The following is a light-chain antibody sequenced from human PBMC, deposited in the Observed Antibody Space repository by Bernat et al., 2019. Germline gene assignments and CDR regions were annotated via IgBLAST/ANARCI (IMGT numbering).Light chain of an antibody. V-gene: IGLV2-11*01. CDR2: DVS. Sequence: QSALAQPRSVSGSPGQSVVISCTGTRSDVGGYNYVSWYQHHPGKAPKVILYDVSKRPSGVPDRFSGSKFGSTASLTISGLQAEDEANYYCASFAGSFKFIFGGGTGLTVL. CDR1: RSDVGGYNY. J-gene: IGLJ2*01. CDR3: ASFAGSFKFI.